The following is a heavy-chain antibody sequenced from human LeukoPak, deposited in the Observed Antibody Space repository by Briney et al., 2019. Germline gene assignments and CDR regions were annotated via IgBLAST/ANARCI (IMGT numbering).Heavy chain of an antibody. CDR2: IITIFGTE. D-gene: IGHD3-10*01. J-gene: IGHJ4*02. CDR1: GRSFSSYA. Sequence: SVKVPCKACGRSFSSYAISVVRQAPGQGLEWMGGIITIFGTEKYAQNVQRRVTITADKSTSTGYMELSSLRSEDTAVYYCEREKEGLLSFDYWGQGTLVRVSS. CDR3: EREKEGLLSFDY. V-gene: IGHV1-69*06.